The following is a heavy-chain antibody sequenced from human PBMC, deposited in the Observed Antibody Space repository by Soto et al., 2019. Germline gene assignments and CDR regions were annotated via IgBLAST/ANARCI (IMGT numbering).Heavy chain of an antibody. CDR2: IYYSGST. CDR1: GGSVSSGSYY. V-gene: IGHV4-61*01. J-gene: IGHJ4*02. CDR3: AREDY. Sequence: QVQLQESGPGLVKHSETLSLTCTVSGGSVSSGSYYWSWIRQPPGKGLEWIEYIYYSGSTNYNPSLKSRVTISVDTSKNQFSLKLSSVTAADTAVYYCAREDYWGQGTLVTVSS.